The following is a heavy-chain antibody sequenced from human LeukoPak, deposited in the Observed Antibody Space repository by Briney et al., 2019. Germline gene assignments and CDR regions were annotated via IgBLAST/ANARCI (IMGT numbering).Heavy chain of an antibody. J-gene: IGHJ5*02. Sequence: GGSLRLSCAASGFTVSSNYMSWVRHAPGKGLEWVSVIYSGGSTYYADSGKGRFTISRDNSKNTLYLQMNSLRAEDTAVYYCAKSPPPYCSSTRCYGGSWFDPWGQGTLVTVSS. CDR3: AKSPPPYCSSTRCYGGSWFDP. D-gene: IGHD2-2*01. CDR1: GFTVSSNY. V-gene: IGHV3-66*02. CDR2: IYSGGST.